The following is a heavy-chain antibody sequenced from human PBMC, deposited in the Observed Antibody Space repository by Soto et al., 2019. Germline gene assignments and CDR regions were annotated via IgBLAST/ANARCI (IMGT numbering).Heavy chain of an antibody. V-gene: IGHV1-2*04. CDR2: INPNSGGT. CDR1: GYTFTGYY. J-gene: IGHJ6*03. Sequence: ASVKVSCKASGYTFTGYYMHWVRQAPGQGLEWMGWINPNSGGTNYAQKFQGWVTMTRDTSISTAYMELSSLRSEDTAVYYCATSPDYGDYPYYYYYMDVWGKGTTVTVSS. D-gene: IGHD4-17*01. CDR3: ATSPDYGDYPYYYYYMDV.